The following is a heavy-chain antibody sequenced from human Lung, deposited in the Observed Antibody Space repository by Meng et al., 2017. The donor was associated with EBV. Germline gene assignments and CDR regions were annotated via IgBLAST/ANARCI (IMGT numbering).Heavy chain of an antibody. V-gene: IGHV1-18*01. Sequence: QVPLGQSGAEVQRPGASVRFSRNTSGDTFTTYDIHWVRQAPGQGLGWMGWLSHYAQKLQGRVTMTTDTSTSTAYMELRSLRSDDTAVYYCARGKYYDNGGYSRSNYYFDFWGQGTLVTVSS. CDR3: ARGKYYDNGGYSRSNYYFDF. J-gene: IGHJ4*02. CDR1: GDTFTTYD. CDR2: LS. D-gene: IGHD3-22*01.